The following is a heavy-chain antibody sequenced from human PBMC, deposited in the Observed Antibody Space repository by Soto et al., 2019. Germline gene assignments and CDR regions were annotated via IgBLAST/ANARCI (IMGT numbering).Heavy chain of an antibody. D-gene: IGHD3-16*01. V-gene: IGHV1-18*01. CDR3: ARGGTPIGY. CDR2: ISAYNGNT. Sequence: QVQLVQSGAEVKKPGASVKVSCKASGYTFTNFGISWVRQAPGQGLEWMGWISAYNGNTNYAQKFQGRVTMTTDTSASPAYIEVRSLRFDDTAVYYCARGGTPIGYWGQATLVTVSS. J-gene: IGHJ4*02. CDR1: GYTFTNFG.